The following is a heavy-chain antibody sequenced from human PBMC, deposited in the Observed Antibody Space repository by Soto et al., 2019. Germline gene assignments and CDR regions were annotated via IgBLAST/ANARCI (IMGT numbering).Heavy chain of an antibody. D-gene: IGHD3-9*01. V-gene: IGHV4-34*01. J-gene: IGHJ2*01. Sequence: QVQLQQWGAGPLRPLETLALTCGVSGGSFSGYYWARIRQSPGNGLEWIGEINDRGSINYNPSLKSRVRISVDTSRTHYSLNLRSVTAADTAVDYCATASHDILAGPSWVWYFDIWGRGTMVTLSS. CDR1: GGSFSGYY. CDR3: ATASHDILAGPSWVWYFDI. CDR2: INDRGSI.